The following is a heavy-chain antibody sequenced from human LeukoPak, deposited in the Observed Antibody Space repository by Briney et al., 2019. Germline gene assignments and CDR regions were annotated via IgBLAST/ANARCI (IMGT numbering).Heavy chain of an antibody. CDR1: GFPFSSYW. CDR2: IKQEGSKK. V-gene: IGHV3-7*04. J-gene: IGHJ4*02. Sequence: GGSLRLSCVASGFPFSSYWMTWVRQAPGKGLEWVANIKQEGSKKSYVDSVKGRFTISRDNAKNSLYLQMNSLRAEDTAIYYCTRVGYIDEGIDYWGQGTLVTVSS. CDR3: TRVGYIDEGIDY. D-gene: IGHD5-24*01.